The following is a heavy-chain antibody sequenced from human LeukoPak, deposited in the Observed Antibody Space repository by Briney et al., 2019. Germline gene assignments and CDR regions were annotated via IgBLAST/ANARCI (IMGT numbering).Heavy chain of an antibody. CDR2: ISYDGNNK. CDR1: GFTFSSYG. D-gene: IGHD3-22*01. V-gene: IGHV3-30*18. Sequence: GGSLRLSRAASGFTFSSYGMHWVRQAPGKGLEWVAVISYDGNNKYYADSVKGRFTISRDNSKNTLYLQMNSLRPEDTAVYYCAKDLTYYYDISGSYYGYYFDYWGQGTLVTVSS. J-gene: IGHJ4*02. CDR3: AKDLTYYYDISGSYYGYYFDY.